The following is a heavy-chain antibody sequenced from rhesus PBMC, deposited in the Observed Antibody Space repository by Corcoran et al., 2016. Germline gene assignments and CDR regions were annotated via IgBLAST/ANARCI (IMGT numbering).Heavy chain of an antibody. J-gene: IGHJ4*01. CDR3: ARSSGSYYPMSL. D-gene: IGHD3-16*01. CDR2: IKPYHGNT. V-gene: IGHV1S2*01. Sequence: QVQLVQSGAEVKKPGSSVKVSCKASGYTFTDYYMHWVRKTPRQGLEWMGWIKPYHGNTKYEQKFQGRVTMTTETSTSTAYMELSSVRAEDTAVYYGARSSGSYYPMSLWGQGVLVTVSS. CDR1: GYTFTDYY.